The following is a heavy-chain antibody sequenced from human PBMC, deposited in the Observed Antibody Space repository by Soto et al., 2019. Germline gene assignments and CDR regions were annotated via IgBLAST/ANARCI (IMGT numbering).Heavy chain of an antibody. CDR2: INSDGSTT. CDR3: ARDISGWYDNYYYYGMDV. CDR1: GFTFSSYW. J-gene: IGHJ6*02. D-gene: IGHD6-19*01. Sequence: GGSLRLSCAASGFTFSSYWMHWVRQAPGKGLVWVSRINSDGSTTIYADSVKGRFTISRDNSKNTLYLQMNSLRAEDTAVYYCARDISGWYDNYYYYGMDVWGQGTTVTVSS. V-gene: IGHV3-74*01.